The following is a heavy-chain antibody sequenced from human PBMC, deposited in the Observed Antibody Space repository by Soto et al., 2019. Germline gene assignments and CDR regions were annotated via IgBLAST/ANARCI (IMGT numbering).Heavy chain of an antibody. CDR2: ISQGGSER. D-gene: IGHD6-6*01. V-gene: IGHV3-7*01. CDR3: TRTISAPPGDDY. J-gene: IGHJ4*02. CDR1: GFTFSSYA. Sequence: PGGSLRLSCAASGFTFSSYAMSWVRQAPGKGLEWLANISQGGSERYYVDSVKGRFTISRDNVKNTVYLQMNSLRAEDTAVYYCTRTISAPPGDDYWGQGTLVTVSS.